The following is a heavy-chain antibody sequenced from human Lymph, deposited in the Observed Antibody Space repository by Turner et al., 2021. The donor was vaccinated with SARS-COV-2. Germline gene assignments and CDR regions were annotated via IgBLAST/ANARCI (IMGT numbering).Heavy chain of an antibody. CDR3: AKKEMAMIVVVITLFDY. CDR1: GIPFNSYA. CDR2: IVGSGGST. J-gene: IGHJ4*02. Sequence: EVQLLESGGGLVQPGGSLRLSCEAYGIPFNSYAMSWVRQAPGKGLEWDSTIVGSGGSTYYADAVKDRFTISRDNAKNTLYLQMNSLKAEDTAVYYCAKKEMAMIVVVITLFDYWGQGTLVTVAS. V-gene: IGHV3-23*01. D-gene: IGHD3-22*01.